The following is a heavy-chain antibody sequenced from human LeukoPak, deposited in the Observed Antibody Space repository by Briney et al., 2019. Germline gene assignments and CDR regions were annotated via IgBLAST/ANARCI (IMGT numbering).Heavy chain of an antibody. Sequence: GGSLRLSCAASGFTFSSYWMHWVRQAPGMGLVWVSRISGDGSTTSYADSVKGRFTISRDNAKNTLYLQVNSLRVEDTAVYYCAPEGDGYILFDYWGQGTLVTVSS. D-gene: IGHD5-24*01. CDR2: ISGDGSTT. V-gene: IGHV3-74*01. CDR3: APEGDGYILFDY. J-gene: IGHJ4*02. CDR1: GFTFSSYW.